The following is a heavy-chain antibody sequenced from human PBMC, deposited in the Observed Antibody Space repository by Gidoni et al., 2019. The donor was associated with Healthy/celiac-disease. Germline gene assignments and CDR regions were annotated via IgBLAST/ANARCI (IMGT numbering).Heavy chain of an antibody. D-gene: IGHD4-17*01. Sequence: QLQLQESGPGLVNPSETLSLTCTVSGGSLSSSSYYWGWIRQPPGKGLEWIGSSYYSGSTYYNPSLKSRVTISVDTSKNQFSLKLSSVTAADTALDYCARHEATVTIYSAFDIWGQGTMVNVYS. J-gene: IGHJ3*02. CDR2: SYYSGST. V-gene: IGHV4-39*01. CDR3: ARHEATVTIYSAFDI. CDR1: GGSLSSSSYY.